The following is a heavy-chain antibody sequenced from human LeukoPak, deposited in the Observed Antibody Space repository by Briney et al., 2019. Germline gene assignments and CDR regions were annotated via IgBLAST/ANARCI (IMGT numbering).Heavy chain of an antibody. CDR3: ATDYFGSVNY. J-gene: IGHJ4*02. Sequence: GGSLRLSCAASGFTFSTSWTHWVRQAPGKGLVWVSRINTDGSSTSYADSVKGRFTISRDNSKNTLYLQMNSLRAEDTAVYYCATDYFGSVNYWGQGTLVTVPS. CDR1: GFTFSTSW. V-gene: IGHV3-74*01. CDR2: INTDGSST. D-gene: IGHD3-10*01.